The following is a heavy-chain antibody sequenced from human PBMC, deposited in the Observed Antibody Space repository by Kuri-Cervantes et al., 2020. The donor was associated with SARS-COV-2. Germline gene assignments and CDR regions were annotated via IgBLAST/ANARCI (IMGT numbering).Heavy chain of an antibody. CDR1: GFTFNDDW. CDR2: MRGDGGEQ. Sequence: GESLKISCVGSGFTFNDDWMSWVRQAPGKGLEWVAIMRGDGGEQYYADSVRGQFSISRDNSKNSVYVEMNSLRAEDTAVYYCARVVRSGSSSQVLYGLGYFHHMDVWGNGTTVTVSS. V-gene: IGHV3-7*01. J-gene: IGHJ6*03. D-gene: IGHD3-16*01. CDR3: ARVVRSGSSSQVLYGLGYFHHMDV.